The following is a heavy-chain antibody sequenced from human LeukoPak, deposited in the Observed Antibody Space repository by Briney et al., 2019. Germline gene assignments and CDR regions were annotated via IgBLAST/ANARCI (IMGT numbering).Heavy chain of an antibody. J-gene: IGHJ6*04. V-gene: IGHV3-30*18. CDR3: AKDLGYCSGGSCYYQYYYYYGMDV. D-gene: IGHD2-15*01. CDR2: ISYDGSNK. CDR1: GFTFSSYG. Sequence: GRSLRLSCVASGFTFSSYGMHWVRQAPGKGLEWVAVISYDGSNKYYADSVKGRFTISRDNSKNTLYLQMNSLRAEDTAVYYCAKDLGYCSGGSCYYQYYYYYGMDVWGKGTTVTVSS.